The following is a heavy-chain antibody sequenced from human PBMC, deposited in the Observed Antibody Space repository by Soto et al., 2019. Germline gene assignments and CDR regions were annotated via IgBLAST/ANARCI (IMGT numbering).Heavy chain of an antibody. J-gene: IGHJ4*02. V-gene: IGHV3-23*01. CDR3: AKAQDHYDTSGSQGGFDY. CDR1: GFPFSTYA. Sequence: EVELLESGGGLVQPGGSLRLSCVASGFPFSTYAMTWVRRAPGKGLEWVSGISGSSTNTYYADAGRGRFTISRDNSKDTLSLQLNSLRAEDTAIFYCAKAQDHYDTSGSQGGFDYWGQGTLVTVSS. D-gene: IGHD3-22*01. CDR2: ISGSSTNT.